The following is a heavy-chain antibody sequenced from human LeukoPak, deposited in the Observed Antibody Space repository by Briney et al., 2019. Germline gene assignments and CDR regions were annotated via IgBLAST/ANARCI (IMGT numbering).Heavy chain of an antibody. CDR3: ARDRYGDHDYYYGMDV. CDR2: IWYDGSNK. D-gene: IGHD4-17*01. V-gene: IGHV3-33*01. CDR1: RFTFSNYG. J-gene: IGHJ6*02. Sequence: GGSLRLSCAASRFTFSNYGIHWVRQAPGKGLEWVAVIWYDGSNKYYADFVKGRFTISRDNSKNTLYLQMNSLRAEDTAVYYCARDRYGDHDYYYGMDVWGQGTTVTVSS.